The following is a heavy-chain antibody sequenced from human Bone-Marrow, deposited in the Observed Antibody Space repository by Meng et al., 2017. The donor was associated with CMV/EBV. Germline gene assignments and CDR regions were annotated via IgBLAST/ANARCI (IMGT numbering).Heavy chain of an antibody. CDR2: INSDGSST. D-gene: IGHD3-10*01. CDR3: ARVGGRRFGELPIDY. CDR1: GFTFSNYW. V-gene: IGHV3-74*01. Sequence: GGSLRLSCAASGFTFSNYWMHWVRQAPGKGLVWVSRINSDGSSTSYADSVKGRFTISRDNAKNTLYVQMKSLRAEDTAVYYCARVGGRRFGELPIDYWGHGTLVTVSS. J-gene: IGHJ4*01.